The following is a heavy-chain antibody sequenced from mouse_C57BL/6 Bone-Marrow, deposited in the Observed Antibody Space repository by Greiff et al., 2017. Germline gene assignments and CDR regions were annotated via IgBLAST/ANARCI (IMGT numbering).Heavy chain of an antibody. D-gene: IGHD1-1*01. J-gene: IGHJ3*01. CDR2: IYPRSGNT. V-gene: IGHV1-81*01. CDR1: GYTFTSYG. Sequence: LVESGAELARPGASVKLSCKASGYTFTSYGISWVKQRTGQGLEWIGEIYPRSGNTYYNEKFKGKATLTADKSSSTAYMELRSLTSEDSAVYFCARWAGYYGFAYWGQGTLVTVSA. CDR3: ARWAGYYGFAY.